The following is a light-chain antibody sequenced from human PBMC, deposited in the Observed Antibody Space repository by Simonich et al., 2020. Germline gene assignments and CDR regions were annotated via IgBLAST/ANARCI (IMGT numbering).Light chain of an antibody. CDR2: DVS. J-gene: IGLJ3*02. CDR3: SSYTSSTWGV. V-gene: IGLV2-14*03. CDR1: SSDVVGYNY. Sequence: QSALTQPASVSGSPGQSITISCTGTSSDVVGYNYVSWYQQHPGKAPKLMIYDVSNRPSGVSNRFSGSKSGNTASLTISGLQAEDEADYYCSSYTSSTWGVFGGGTKLTVL.